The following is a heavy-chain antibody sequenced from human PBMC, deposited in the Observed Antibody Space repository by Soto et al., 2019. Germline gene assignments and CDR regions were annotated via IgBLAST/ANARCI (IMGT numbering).Heavy chain of an antibody. CDR3: AREGLSIAASIWFDP. CDR2: IIPIFGTA. Sequence: SVKVSCKASGGTFSSYAISWVRQAPGQGLEWMGGIIPIFGTANYAQKFQGRVTITADESTSTAYMELSSLRSEDTAVYYCAREGLSIAASIWFDPWGQGTLVTVSS. D-gene: IGHD6-6*01. CDR1: GGTFSSYA. J-gene: IGHJ5*02. V-gene: IGHV1-69*13.